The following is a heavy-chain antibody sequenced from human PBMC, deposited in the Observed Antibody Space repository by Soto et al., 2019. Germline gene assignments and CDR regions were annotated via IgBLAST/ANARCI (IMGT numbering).Heavy chain of an antibody. CDR2: IYNSGST. D-gene: IGHD3-22*01. V-gene: IGHV4-31*03. CDR1: GGSISSGGYY. CDR3: ARGDYYDGSGYYYSFRDY. Sequence: TLSLTCTVSGGSISSGGYYWSWIRQHPGKGLEWIGYIYNSGSTYYHPSLKSRVTISVDTSKNQISLKLSSVTAEDTAVSYCARGDYYDGSGYYYSFRDYWGRGTLFTVAS. J-gene: IGHJ4*02.